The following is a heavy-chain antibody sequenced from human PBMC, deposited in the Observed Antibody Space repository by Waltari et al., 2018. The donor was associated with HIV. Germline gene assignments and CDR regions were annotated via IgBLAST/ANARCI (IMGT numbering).Heavy chain of an antibody. V-gene: IGHV3-73*02. J-gene: IGHJ4*02. CDR2: IRSRGNRYAT. CDR1: GFTFSASA. Sequence: EVQLVESGGGLVQPGGSLRVSCAGSGFTFSASAIHWVRQASGKGLEWVGRIRSRGNRYATAYGASVKGRFTVSRDDSKNTAYLQMNNLKTEDTDVYYCTRALAYWGQGTLVTVSP. D-gene: IGHD3-16*01. CDR3: TRALAY.